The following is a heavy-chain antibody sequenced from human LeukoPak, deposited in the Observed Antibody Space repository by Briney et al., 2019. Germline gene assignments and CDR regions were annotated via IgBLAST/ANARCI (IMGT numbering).Heavy chain of an antibody. D-gene: IGHD2-15*01. CDR3: ARVAVNWFDP. V-gene: IGHV4-59*01. CDR2: IYYSGST. CDR1: GGSISSYY. Sequence: SETLSLSCTVSGGSISSYYWSWIRQPPGKGLEWIGYIYYSGSTNYNPSLKSRVTISVDTSKNQFSLKLSSVTAADTAVYYCARVAVNWFDPWGQGTLVTVSS. J-gene: IGHJ5*02.